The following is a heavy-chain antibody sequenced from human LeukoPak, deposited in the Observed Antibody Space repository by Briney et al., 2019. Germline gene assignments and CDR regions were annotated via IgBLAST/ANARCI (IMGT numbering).Heavy chain of an antibody. CDR3: AKDLRNIRTLVDLQMI. V-gene: IGHV3-23*01. CDR1: GFTFSSYA. J-gene: IGHJ3*02. Sequence: PGGSLRPSCAASGFTFSSYAMSWVRQAPGKGLEWVSIISGSGDRTLHADSVKGRFTVSGDNSKNTVYLQMNSLRAEDAAVYYCAKDLRNIRTLVDLQMIWGQGTLVIVS. CDR2: ISGSGDRT. D-gene: IGHD2-8*02.